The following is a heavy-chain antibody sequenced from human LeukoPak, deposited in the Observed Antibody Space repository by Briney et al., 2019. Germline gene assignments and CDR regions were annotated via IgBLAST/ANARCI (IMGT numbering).Heavy chain of an antibody. V-gene: IGHV4-34*01. CDR3: AREGVYYDILAAYYRPYYFDF. J-gene: IGHJ4*02. CDR1: GGSFSGYY. D-gene: IGHD3-9*01. Sequence: SETLSLTCAVYGGSFSGYYWSWIRQPPGKGLEWIGEINHGGSTNYNPSLKSRLTISVDTSKNQFSLKLSSVTAADTAGYYCAREGVYYDILAAYYRPYYFDFWGQGTLVTVYS. CDR2: INHGGST.